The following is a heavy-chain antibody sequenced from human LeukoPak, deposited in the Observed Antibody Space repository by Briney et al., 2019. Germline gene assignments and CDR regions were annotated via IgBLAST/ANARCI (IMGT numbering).Heavy chain of an antibody. Sequence: GASVKVSCKASRGTFGSYGISWVRQAPGQGLEWMGRIMPVLGFTNYAQKFQGRVTITADKSTSTAYMELSSLRSEDTAVYYCARADYDFWSGYDGYYYGMDVWGQGTTVTVSS. J-gene: IGHJ6*02. CDR3: ARADYDFWSGYDGYYYGMDV. CDR1: RGTFGSYG. V-gene: IGHV1-69*04. D-gene: IGHD3-3*01. CDR2: IMPVLGFT.